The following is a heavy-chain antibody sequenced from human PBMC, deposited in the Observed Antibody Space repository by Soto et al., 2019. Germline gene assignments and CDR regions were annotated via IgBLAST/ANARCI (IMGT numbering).Heavy chain of an antibody. J-gene: IGHJ4*02. Sequence: SETLSLTCSVSGGSISSRSYYWGWIRQPPGKGLEWIASIYYSGSTYYNPSLKSRVTMSVDTSKNQFSLDLRSVTAADTAVYYCARLLYDTRGYYYFDYWGQGTQVTVSA. V-gene: IGHV4-39*01. CDR1: GGSISSRSYY. D-gene: IGHD3-22*01. CDR3: ARLLYDTRGYYYFDY. CDR2: IYYSGST.